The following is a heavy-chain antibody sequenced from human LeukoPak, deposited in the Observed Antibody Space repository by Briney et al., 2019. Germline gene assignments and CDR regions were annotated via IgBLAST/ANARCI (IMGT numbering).Heavy chain of an antibody. CDR1: GYTFTGYY. CDR2: INPNSGGT. J-gene: IGHJ5*02. D-gene: IGHD2-2*01. Sequence: ASVKVSCKASGYTFTGYYMHWVRQAPGQGLEWMGWINPNSGGTKYAQKFQGRVTMTRDTSISTAYMELSRLRSDDTAVYYCARAEDIVLVPTVDNWFDPWGQGTLVTVSS. CDR3: ARAEDIVLVPTVDNWFDP. V-gene: IGHV1-2*02.